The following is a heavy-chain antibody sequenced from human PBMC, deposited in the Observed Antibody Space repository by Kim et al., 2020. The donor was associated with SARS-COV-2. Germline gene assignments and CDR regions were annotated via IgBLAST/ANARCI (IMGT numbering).Heavy chain of an antibody. CDR1: GGSISSSSYY. D-gene: IGHD6-13*01. CDR2: IYDSGST. CDR3: ARQRIAAAGTGVDWFDP. V-gene: IGHV4-39*01. Sequence: SETLSLTCTVSGGSISSSSYYWGWIRQPPGKGREWIGSIYDSGSTYYNPSLKSRVTISVDTSKNQFSLKLSSVTAADTAVYYCARQRIAAAGTGVDWFDP. J-gene: IGHJ5*02.